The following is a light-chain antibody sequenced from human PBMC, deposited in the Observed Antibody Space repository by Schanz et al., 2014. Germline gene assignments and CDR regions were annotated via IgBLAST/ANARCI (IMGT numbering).Light chain of an antibody. V-gene: IGLV1-51*01. CDR3: GTWDDSLSAGV. CDR2: DNN. J-gene: IGLJ3*02. CDR1: SSNIGNNY. Sequence: QSVLTQPPSLSAAPGQKVTISCSGSSSNIGNNYVSWYQQFPGSAPKLLIYDNNKRPSGIPDRFSASKSGTSATLGITGLQTGDEADYYCGTWDDSLSAGVFGGGTKLTVL.